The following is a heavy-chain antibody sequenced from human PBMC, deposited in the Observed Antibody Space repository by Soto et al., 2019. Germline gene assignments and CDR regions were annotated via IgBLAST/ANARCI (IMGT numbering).Heavy chain of an antibody. Sequence: PGGSLRLSCVASGFIFSRYSMNWVRQAPGKGLEWVSYISSSSSTIYYADSVKGRFTISRDNAKNSLYLQMNSLRDEDTAVYYCAREGYCGGDCYPDYYNYYGMDVWGQGTTVTVSS. CDR2: ISSSSSTI. V-gene: IGHV3-48*02. D-gene: IGHD2-21*02. CDR3: AREGYCGGDCYPDYYNYYGMDV. J-gene: IGHJ6*02. CDR1: GFIFSRYS.